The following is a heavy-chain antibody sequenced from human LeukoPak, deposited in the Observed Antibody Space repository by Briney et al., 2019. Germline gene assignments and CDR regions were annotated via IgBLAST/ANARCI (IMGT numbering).Heavy chain of an antibody. CDR3: ARVGTACGGDCYDPNLAYYYYMDV. CDR1: SGSFSGYY. D-gene: IGHD2-21*02. Sequence: SETLSLTCAIYSGSFSGYYWSWIRQPPGKGLEWIGYIYYSGSTNYNPSLKSRVTISVDTSKNQFSLKLSSVTAADTAVYYCARVGTACGGDCYDPNLAYYYYMDVWGKGTTVTVSS. CDR2: IYYSGST. V-gene: IGHV4-59*01. J-gene: IGHJ6*03.